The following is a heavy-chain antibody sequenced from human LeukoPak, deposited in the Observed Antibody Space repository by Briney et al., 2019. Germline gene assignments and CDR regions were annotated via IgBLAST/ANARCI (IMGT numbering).Heavy chain of an antibody. Sequence: SVKVSCKASGGTFSSHAISWVRQAPGQGLEWMGGIIPIFGTANYAQKFQGRVTITADESTSTAYMELSSLRSEDTAVYYCARAPRYCSGGSCYFDYWGQGTLVTVSS. V-gene: IGHV1-69*13. CDR2: IIPIFGTA. D-gene: IGHD2-15*01. CDR1: GGTFSSHA. J-gene: IGHJ4*02. CDR3: ARAPRYCSGGSCYFDY.